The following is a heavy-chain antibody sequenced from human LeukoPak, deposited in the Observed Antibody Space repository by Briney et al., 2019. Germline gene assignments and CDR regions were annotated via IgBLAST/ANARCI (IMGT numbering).Heavy chain of an antibody. CDR1: GYTFTSYG. Sequence: ASVKVSCKASGYTFTSYGITWVRQAPGQGLEWVGGIIPIFGTANYAQKSQDRVTITADKSTSTAYMELSSLRSEDTAVYYCAREKTGFGNLDYWGQGTLVTVSS. V-gene: IGHV1-69*06. D-gene: IGHD3-10*01. CDR2: IIPIFGTA. CDR3: AREKTGFGNLDY. J-gene: IGHJ4*02.